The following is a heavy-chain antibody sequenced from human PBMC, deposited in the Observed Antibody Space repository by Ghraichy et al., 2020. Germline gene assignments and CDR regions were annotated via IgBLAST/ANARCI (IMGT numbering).Heavy chain of an antibody. CDR2: IYSGGST. CDR1: GFTVSSNY. CDR3: ARDLTSGYGMDV. D-gene: IGHD6-19*01. V-gene: IGHV3-53*01. Sequence: ESLNISCAASGFTVSSNYMSWVRQAPGKGLEWVSVIYSGGSTYHADSVKGRFTISRDNSKNTLYLQMNSLRVEDTAVYYCARDLTSGYGMDVWGQGTTVTVSS. J-gene: IGHJ6*02.